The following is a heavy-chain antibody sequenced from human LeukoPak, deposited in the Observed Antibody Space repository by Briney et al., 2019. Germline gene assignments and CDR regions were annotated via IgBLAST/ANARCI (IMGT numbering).Heavy chain of an antibody. CDR3: AREDY. Sequence: GGSLRLSCAASGFTFSSYAMHWVRQAPGKGLEWVAVISYDGSNKYYADSVKGRFTISRDNAKNSLYLQMNSLRAEDTAVYYCAREDYWGQGTLVTVSS. CDR1: GFTFSSYA. CDR2: ISYDGSNK. V-gene: IGHV3-30-3*01. J-gene: IGHJ4*02.